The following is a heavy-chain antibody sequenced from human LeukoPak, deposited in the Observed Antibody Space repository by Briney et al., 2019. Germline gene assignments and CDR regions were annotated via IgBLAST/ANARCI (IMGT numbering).Heavy chain of an antibody. J-gene: IGHJ4*02. CDR1: GYSFTSYW. CDR2: IYPGDSDT. V-gene: IGHV5-51*01. CDR3: ARLPGDGYFDY. Sequence: GESLKISCKGSGYSFTSYWIGWVRQMPGKGLEWRGIIYPGDSDTRYSRSFQGQVTISANKSISTAYLQWGSLKASDTAMYYYARLPGDGYFDYWGQGTLVTVSS.